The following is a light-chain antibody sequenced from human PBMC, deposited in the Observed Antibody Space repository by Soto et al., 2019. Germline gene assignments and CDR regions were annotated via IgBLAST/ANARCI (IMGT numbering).Light chain of an antibody. Sequence: DIQMTQSPSSLSVSVGDRVTITCQASHDITNFLNWYQQKPGKAPKLLIYDVSKLETGVPSRFSGSGSGTDFTLTISSLQPEDIATYFCQQYYDFRTFGQGTKVEI. V-gene: IGKV1-33*01. CDR3: QQYYDFRT. CDR1: HDITNF. CDR2: DVS. J-gene: IGKJ1*01.